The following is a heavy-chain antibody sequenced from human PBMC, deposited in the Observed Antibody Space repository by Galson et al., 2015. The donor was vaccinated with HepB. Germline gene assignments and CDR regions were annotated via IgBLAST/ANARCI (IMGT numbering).Heavy chain of an antibody. J-gene: IGHJ4*02. Sequence: SVKVSCKASGGTFSSYAISWVRQAPGQGLEWMGRIIPILGIANYAQKFRGRVTITADKSTSTAYMELSSLRSEDTAVYYCARGPLPVRGVILYYFDYWGQGTLVTVSS. V-gene: IGHV1-69*04. CDR2: IIPILGIA. CDR3: ARGPLPVRGVILYYFDY. D-gene: IGHD3-10*01. CDR1: GGTFSSYA.